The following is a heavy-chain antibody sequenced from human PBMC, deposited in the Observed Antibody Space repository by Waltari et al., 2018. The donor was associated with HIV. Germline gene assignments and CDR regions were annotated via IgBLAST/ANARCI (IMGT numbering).Heavy chain of an antibody. CDR3: ARGEGQWLARTYYGMDV. J-gene: IGHJ6*02. V-gene: IGHV4-34*01. Sequence: QVQLQQWGAGLLKPSETLSLTCAVYGGSFSGYYWSWIRQPPGKGLEWIGEINHSGSINYNPSLKSRVTISVDTSKNQFSLKLSSVTAADTAVYYCARGEGQWLARTYYGMDVWGQGTTVTVSS. CDR2: INHSGSI. CDR1: GGSFSGYY. D-gene: IGHD6-19*01.